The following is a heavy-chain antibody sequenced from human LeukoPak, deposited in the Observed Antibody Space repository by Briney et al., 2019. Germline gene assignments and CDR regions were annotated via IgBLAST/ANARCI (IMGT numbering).Heavy chain of an antibody. CDR1: GGSFSGYY. J-gene: IGHJ6*02. CDR3: ARHHHLDNSGYYPGSYYYGMDV. CDR2: IYYSGST. Sequence: SETLSLTCAVYGGSFSGYYWSWIRQPPGKGLEWIGYIYYSGSTDYNASLKSRVTISVDTSKNQFSLKLYSMTAADTAVYYCARHHHLDNSGYYPGSYYYGMDVWGQGTTVTVSS. D-gene: IGHD3-22*01. V-gene: IGHV4-59*01.